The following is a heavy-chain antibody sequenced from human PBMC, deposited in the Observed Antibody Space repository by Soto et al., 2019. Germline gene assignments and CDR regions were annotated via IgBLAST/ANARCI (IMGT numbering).Heavy chain of an antibody. D-gene: IGHD1-1*01. Sequence: SETLSLTCTVSGGSISSYYWSWIRQPPGKGLEWIGYIYYSGSTNYNPSLKSRVTISVDTSKNQFSLKLSSVTAADTAVYYCARHGIPREGYFDYWGQGTLVTVSS. CDR1: GGSISSYY. J-gene: IGHJ4*02. CDR2: IYYSGST. V-gene: IGHV4-59*08. CDR3: ARHGIPREGYFDY.